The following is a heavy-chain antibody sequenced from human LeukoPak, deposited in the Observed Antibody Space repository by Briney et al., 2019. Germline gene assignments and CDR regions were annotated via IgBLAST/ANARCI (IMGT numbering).Heavy chain of an antibody. V-gene: IGHV4-34*01. D-gene: IGHD3-10*01. CDR3: ARVGITMVRGNYYYGMDV. CDR2: INHSGST. Sequence: SETLSLTCAVYGGSFSGYYRSWIRQPPGKGLEWIGEINHSGSTNYNPSLKSRVTISVDTSKNQFSLKLSSVTAADTALYYCARVGITMVRGNYYYGMDVWGQGTTVTVSS. CDR1: GGSFSGYY. J-gene: IGHJ6*02.